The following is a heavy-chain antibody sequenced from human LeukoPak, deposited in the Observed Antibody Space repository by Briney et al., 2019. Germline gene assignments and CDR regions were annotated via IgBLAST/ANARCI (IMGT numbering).Heavy chain of an antibody. Sequence: SETLSLTCAVYGGSFSGYYWSWIRQPPGKGLEWIGEINHSGSTNYNPSLKSRVTISVDTSKDQFSLKLSSVTAADTAVYYCARLTKNDSGSFRFGKKKRGYMDVWGKGTTVTISS. V-gene: IGHV4-34*01. D-gene: IGHD3-10*01. CDR3: ARLTKNDSGSFRFGKKKRGYMDV. CDR1: GGSFSGYY. CDR2: INHSGST. J-gene: IGHJ6*03.